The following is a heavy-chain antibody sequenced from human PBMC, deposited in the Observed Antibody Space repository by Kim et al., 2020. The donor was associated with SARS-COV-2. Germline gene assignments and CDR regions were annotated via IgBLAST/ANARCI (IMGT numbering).Heavy chain of an antibody. V-gene: IGHV3-15*01. J-gene: IGHJ4*02. Sequence: KTDGGTTDYAAPVKGRFTISRDDSKNTLYLQMNSLKTEDTAVYYCLDGGYWGQGTLVTVSS. CDR3: LDGGY. CDR2: KTDGGTT.